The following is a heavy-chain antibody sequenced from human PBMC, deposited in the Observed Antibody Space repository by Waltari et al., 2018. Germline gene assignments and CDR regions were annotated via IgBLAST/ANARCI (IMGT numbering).Heavy chain of an antibody. CDR2: ISGNGGVT. CDR1: GFTXRGYA. CDR3: XKRDYYDEKXXFPLFEY. Sequence: EVQLLESGGXLVQPGGSLXLSCVAXGFTXRGYAMXWGRQAPGKGLEWVSGISGNGGVTYYAXSVKGRFTXSRHXAKXTVXLXMXSLRVEDTXXYFCXKRDYYDEKXXFPLFEYXGQGALVTVXS. D-gene: IGHD3-22*01. V-gene: IGHV3-23*01. J-gene: IGHJ4*02.